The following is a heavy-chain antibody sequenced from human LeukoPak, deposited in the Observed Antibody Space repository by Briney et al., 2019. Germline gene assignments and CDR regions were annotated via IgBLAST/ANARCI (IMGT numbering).Heavy chain of an antibody. Sequence: ASVKVSCKASGYTFTSYGISWVRQAPGQGLKWMGWISAYNGNTNYAQELQGRVTMTTDTSTSTAYMELRSLRSDDTAVYYCASLRITIFGGYYYYYMDVWGKGTTVTVSS. CDR2: ISAYNGNT. CDR3: ASLRITIFGGYYYYYMDV. V-gene: IGHV1-18*01. D-gene: IGHD3-3*01. J-gene: IGHJ6*03. CDR1: GYTFTSYG.